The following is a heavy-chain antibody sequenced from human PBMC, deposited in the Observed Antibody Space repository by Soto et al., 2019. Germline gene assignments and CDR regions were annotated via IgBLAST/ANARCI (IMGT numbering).Heavy chain of an antibody. Sequence: QVQLVQSGAEVKKPGSSVKVSCKASGGTFSSYAISWVRQAPGQGLEWMGGIIPIFGTASYAQKFQGRVTITADESTSTAYMELSSLRSEDTAVYYCARGFWSGSYYYYGMDVWGQGTTVTVSS. V-gene: IGHV1-69*01. J-gene: IGHJ6*02. CDR3: ARGFWSGSYYYYGMDV. CDR1: GGTFSSYA. D-gene: IGHD3-3*01. CDR2: IIPIFGTA.